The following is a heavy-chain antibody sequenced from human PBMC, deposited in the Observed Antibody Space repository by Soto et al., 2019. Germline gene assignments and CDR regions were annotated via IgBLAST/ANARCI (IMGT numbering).Heavy chain of an antibody. Sequence: GGSLRLSCAAPGLIFTGYNMNWVRQAPGKGLEWVSSISSGSSYIYYADSVKGRFTISRDNAKNSLYLQMNTLRAEDTALYYCARRRAAAGTLTFDYWGQGTRVTVSS. CDR3: ARRRAAAGTLTFDY. J-gene: IGHJ4*02. D-gene: IGHD6-13*01. CDR1: GLIFTGYN. CDR2: ISSGSSYI. V-gene: IGHV3-21*01.